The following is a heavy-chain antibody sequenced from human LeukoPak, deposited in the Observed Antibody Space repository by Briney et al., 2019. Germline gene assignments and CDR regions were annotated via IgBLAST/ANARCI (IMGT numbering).Heavy chain of an antibody. Sequence: ASVKVSCKASGYIFTSYDINWVRQATGQGLEWMGWMNPNSGNTGYAQKFQGRVTMTRNTSISTAYIELSSLRSEDTAVYYCARGLNHDILTGYPGDDYWGQGTLVTVSS. D-gene: IGHD3-9*01. CDR2: MNPNSGNT. CDR3: ARGLNHDILTGYPGDDY. CDR1: GYIFTSYD. J-gene: IGHJ4*02. V-gene: IGHV1-8*01.